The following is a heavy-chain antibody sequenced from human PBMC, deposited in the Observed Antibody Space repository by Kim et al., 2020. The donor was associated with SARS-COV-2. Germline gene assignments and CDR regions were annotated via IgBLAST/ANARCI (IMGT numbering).Heavy chain of an antibody. CDR1: GFTFSNYA. CDR3: AKDPYYDFWSGYYFAY. CDR2: ISGSGGST. D-gene: IGHD3-3*01. Sequence: GGSLRLSCAASGFTFSNYAMSWVRQAPGKGLEWVSAISGSGGSTYYADSVKGRFTISRGNSKNTLYLQMNSLRAEDTAVYYCAKDPYYDFWSGYYFAYWGHGTLLTVSS. V-gene: IGHV3-23*01. J-gene: IGHJ4*01.